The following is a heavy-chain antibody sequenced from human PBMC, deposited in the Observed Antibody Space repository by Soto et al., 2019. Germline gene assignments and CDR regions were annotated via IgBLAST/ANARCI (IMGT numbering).Heavy chain of an antibody. CDR3: ARQRPTDGRWEFANYYGMDV. J-gene: IGHJ6*02. CDR2: IKHSGSS. V-gene: IGHV4-34*01. Sequence: SETLSLTCAVYAGSFSHYYWNWIRQSPGKGLEWIGKIKHSGSSNYNPSLMSRVSISVDISKNQFPLRLTSVNAADTAVYYCARQRPTDGRWEFANYYGMDVWGQGTPVTVSS. CDR1: AGSFSHYY. D-gene: IGHD1-26*01.